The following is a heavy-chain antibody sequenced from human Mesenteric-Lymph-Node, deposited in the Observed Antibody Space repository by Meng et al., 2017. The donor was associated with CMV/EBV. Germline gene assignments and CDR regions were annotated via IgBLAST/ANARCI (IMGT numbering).Heavy chain of an antibody. V-gene: IGHV4-4*07. CDR2: IYATTGNS. CDR1: PGSIDNYF. J-gene: IGHJ3*02. D-gene: IGHD5-24*01. Sequence: SETLSLTCTVSPGSIDNYFWNWIRQPAGKGLEWIGRIYATTGNSNSNSSLKSRLTMSVDTSKNQISLDLNSVTAADTAIYWCGGESRAGDNFRVFDIWGQGQWSPSPQ. CDR3: GGESRAGDNFRVFDI.